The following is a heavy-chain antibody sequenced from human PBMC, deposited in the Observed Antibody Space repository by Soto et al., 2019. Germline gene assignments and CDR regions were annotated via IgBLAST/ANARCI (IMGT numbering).Heavy chain of an antibody. V-gene: IGHV1-18*01. CDR2: ISAYNGNT. D-gene: IGHD3-9*01. CDR1: GYRMTSDG. J-gene: IGHJ4*02. Sequence: APVKVSCKASGYRMTSDGISWGRGDPGQGLEWMGWISAYNGNTNYAQKLQGRVTMTTDTSTSTAYMELRSLRSDDTAVYYCARDQGLRYFDSLDLGPLWAQGTLVTVSS. CDR3: ARDQGLRYFDSLDLGPL.